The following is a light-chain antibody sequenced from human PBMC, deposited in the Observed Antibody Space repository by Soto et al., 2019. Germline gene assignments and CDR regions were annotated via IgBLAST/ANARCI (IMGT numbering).Light chain of an antibody. CDR3: QQSYSRPRT. CDR2: GAS. CDR1: QSVSSN. J-gene: IGKJ1*01. V-gene: IGKV3D-15*01. Sequence: EIVMTQSPATLSVSPGERATLSCRAIQSVSSNLAWYQQKPGQAPRLLIYGASSRATDIPGKFSGSGSGTDFTLTISSLQPEDFATYFCQQSYSRPRTFGQGTKVDIK.